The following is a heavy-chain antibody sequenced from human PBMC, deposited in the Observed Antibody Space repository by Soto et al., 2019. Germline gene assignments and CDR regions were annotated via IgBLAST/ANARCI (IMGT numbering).Heavy chain of an antibody. Sequence: QLQLQESGPGLVKPSETLSLTCTVSGGSISSNSYYWGWIRQPPGKGLEWIGRIYYSGSTYYNPSLEIRATITVDTSKNQFSLKLSSVTAADTAVYYCATLWGQDWGQGTLVTVSS. V-gene: IGHV4-39*01. CDR2: IYYSGST. D-gene: IGHD3-10*01. CDR1: GGSISSNSYY. J-gene: IGHJ4*02. CDR3: ATLWGQD.